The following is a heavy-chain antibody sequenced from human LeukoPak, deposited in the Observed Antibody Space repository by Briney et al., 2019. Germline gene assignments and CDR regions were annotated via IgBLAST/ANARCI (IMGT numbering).Heavy chain of an antibody. V-gene: IGHV3-30*01. J-gene: IGHJ4*02. Sequence: GGSLRLSCAASGFAFSTYSMHWVRQAPGKGLEWLALISSDGSNENFADSVEGRFTISRDNSKNTLYLQMNSLRSEDTAIYYCASDPNRSYFDHWGQGTLVTVSS. CDR2: ISSDGSNE. D-gene: IGHD1-14*01. CDR1: GFAFSTYS. CDR3: ASDPNRSYFDH.